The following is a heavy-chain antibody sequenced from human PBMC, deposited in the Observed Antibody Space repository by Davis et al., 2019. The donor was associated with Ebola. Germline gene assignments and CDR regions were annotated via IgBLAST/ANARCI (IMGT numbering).Heavy chain of an antibody. D-gene: IGHD4-17*01. J-gene: IGHJ2*01. CDR1: GFTFSSYW. Sequence: GESLKISCAASGFTFSSYWMSWVRQAPGKGLEWVSSISGSGGSIYHADSVKGRFTISRDNSKNTLYMQMNSLRAEDTAVYYCAKGDGDYPVGYWYFDLWGRGTLVTVSS. CDR3: AKGDGDYPVGYWYFDL. CDR2: ISGSGGSI. V-gene: IGHV3-23*01.